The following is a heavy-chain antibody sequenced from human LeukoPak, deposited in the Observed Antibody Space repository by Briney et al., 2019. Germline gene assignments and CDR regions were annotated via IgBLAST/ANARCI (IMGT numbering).Heavy chain of an antibody. D-gene: IGHD6-19*01. Sequence: PGESLQISCVASVFNFSNYAMHWVRQAPGKGLEWVAVISYDGSEKYYAESVKGRFTSSRDNSKNTLSLQMSSLKAEDTAVFYCARSGSSGWVYYYYNYMDVWGKGTTVTVSS. CDR3: ARSGSSGWVYYYYNYMDV. CDR1: VFNFSNYA. CDR2: ISYDGSEK. V-gene: IGHV3-30*04. J-gene: IGHJ6*03.